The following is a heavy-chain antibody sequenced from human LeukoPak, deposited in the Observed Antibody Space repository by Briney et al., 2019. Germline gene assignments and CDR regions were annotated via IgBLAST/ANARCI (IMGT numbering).Heavy chain of an antibody. CDR2: IYYSGST. J-gene: IGHJ6*03. D-gene: IGHD2-15*01. V-gene: IGHV4-39*01. CDR1: GGSISSSSYY. CDR3: AMHHLCGGGSCYGYCYYYMDV. Sequence: PSETLSLTCTVSGGSISSSSYYWGWIRQPPGKGLEWIGTIYYSGSTYYNPSLKSRVTISVDTSKNQFSLKLSSVTAADTAVYYCAMHHLCGGGSCYGYCYYYMDVWGKGTTVTVSS.